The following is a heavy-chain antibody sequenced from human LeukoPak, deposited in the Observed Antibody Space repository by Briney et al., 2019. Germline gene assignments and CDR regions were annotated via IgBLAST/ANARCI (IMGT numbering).Heavy chain of an antibody. Sequence: ASVKVSCKASGYTFTDYHLHWLRQVPGQGLEWMGWILPDSGATNYPQTFVGRVTMTKDTSISTAYMELSTLRSDGTAVYYCARGGGDNWGWDYFDPWGQGTLVTVSS. CDR2: ILPDSGAT. D-gene: IGHD2-21*01. J-gene: IGHJ5*02. V-gene: IGHV1-2*02. CDR1: GYTFTDYH. CDR3: ARGGGDNWGWDYFDP.